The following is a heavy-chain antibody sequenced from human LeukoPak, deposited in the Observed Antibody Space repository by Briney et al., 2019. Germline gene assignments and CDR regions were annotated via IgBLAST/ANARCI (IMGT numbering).Heavy chain of an antibody. CDR3: AKDRMGSYSMAWFDP. CDR1: GFTFDDYA. V-gene: IGHV3-43*02. D-gene: IGHD1-26*01. J-gene: IGHJ5*02. CDR2: ISGDGGST. Sequence: PGGSLRLSCAASGFTFDDYAMHWVRQAPGKGLEWVSLISGDGGSTYYADSVKGRFTISRDNSKNSLYLQMNSLRTEDTALYYCAKDRMGSYSMAWFDPWGQGTLVTVSS.